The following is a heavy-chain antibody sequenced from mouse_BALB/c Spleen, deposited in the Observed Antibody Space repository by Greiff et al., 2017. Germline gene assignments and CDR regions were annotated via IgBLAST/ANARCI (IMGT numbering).Heavy chain of an antibody. Sequence: EVQLQQSGAELVRSGASVKLSCTASGFNIKDYYMHWVKQRPEQGLEWIGWIDPENGDTEYAPKFQGKATMTADTSSNTAYLQLSSLTSEDTAVYYCARSGGSSYNYWGQGTTLTVSS. D-gene: IGHD1-1*01. CDR1: GFNIKDYY. J-gene: IGHJ2*01. CDR3: ARSGGSSYNY. V-gene: IGHV14-4*02. CDR2: IDPENGDT.